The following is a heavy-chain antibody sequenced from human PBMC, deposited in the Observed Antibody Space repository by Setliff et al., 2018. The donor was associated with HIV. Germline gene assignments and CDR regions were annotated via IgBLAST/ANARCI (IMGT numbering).Heavy chain of an antibody. CDR2: IHPRDSHA. J-gene: IGHJ6*02. D-gene: IGHD4-4*01. CDR3: ARQKSPTPYCYYGMDV. V-gene: IGHV5-51*01. Sequence: RGESLKISCQGSANNLTNYWIAWVRQMPGKGLEWMGIIHPRDSHARYNPSFQGQVTFTADKSINTAYLQWSSLKASDTAMYYCARQKSPTPYCYYGMDVWGQGTTVTVSS. CDR1: ANNLTNYW.